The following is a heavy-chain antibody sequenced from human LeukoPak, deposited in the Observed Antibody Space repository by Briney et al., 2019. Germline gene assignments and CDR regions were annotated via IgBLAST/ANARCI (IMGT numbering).Heavy chain of an antibody. D-gene: IGHD1/OR15-1a*01. CDR3: ARHRRKTGPNDY. CDR1: GSSISSSSYY. CDR2: IYYSGST. J-gene: IGHJ4*02. Sequence: SETLSLTCTVSGSSISSSSYYWGWIRQPPGKGLEWIGSIYYSGSTYYNPSLKSRVTISVDTSKNQFSLKLSSVTAADTAVYYCARHRRKTGPNDYWGQGTLVTVSS. V-gene: IGHV4-39*01.